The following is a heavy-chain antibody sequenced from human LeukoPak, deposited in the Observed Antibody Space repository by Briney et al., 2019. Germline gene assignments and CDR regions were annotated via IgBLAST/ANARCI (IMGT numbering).Heavy chain of an antibody. V-gene: IGHV4-34*01. CDR2: INHSGST. D-gene: IGHD5-24*01. CDR3: ARENQEMAFDY. Sequence: SETLSLTCAVYGGSFSGYYWTWIRQPPGKGLEWIGEINHSGSTYYNPSLKSRVTISVDTSKNQFSLKLSSVTAADTAVYYCARENQEMAFDYWGQGTLVTVSS. J-gene: IGHJ4*02. CDR1: GGSFSGYY.